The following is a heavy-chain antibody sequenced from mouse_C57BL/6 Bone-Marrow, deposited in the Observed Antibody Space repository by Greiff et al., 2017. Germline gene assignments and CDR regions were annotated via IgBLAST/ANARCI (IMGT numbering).Heavy chain of an antibody. CDR1: GFTFSDYY. CDR3: AREKYDGFDD. J-gene: IGHJ2*01. Sequence: EVQGVESEGGLVPPGSSMKLSCTASGFTFSDYYMAWVRQVPEKGLEWVANINYDGSSTYYLDSLQSRFLISRDNAKNMLYLQRSSLKSEDTATYYCAREKYDGFDDWGQGTTLTVSA. CDR2: INYDGSST. V-gene: IGHV5-16*01. D-gene: IGHD2-14*01.